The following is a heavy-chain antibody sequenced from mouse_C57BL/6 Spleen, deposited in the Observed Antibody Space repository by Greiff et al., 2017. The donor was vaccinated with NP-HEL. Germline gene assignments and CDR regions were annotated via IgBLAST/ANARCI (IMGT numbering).Heavy chain of an antibody. J-gene: IGHJ2*01. CDR1: GYTFTSYW. V-gene: IGHV1-50*01. CDR2: IDPSDSYT. CDR3: ARGGCDYYLDY. Sequence: QVQLQQPGAELVKPGASVKLSCKASGYTFTSYWMQWVKQRPGQGLEWIGEIDPSDSYTNYNQKFKGKATLTVDTSSSTAYMQLSSLTSEDSAVDDCARGGCDYYLDYWGQGTTLTVSS.